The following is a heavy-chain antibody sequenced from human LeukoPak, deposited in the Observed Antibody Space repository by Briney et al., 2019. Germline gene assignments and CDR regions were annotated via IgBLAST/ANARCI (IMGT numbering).Heavy chain of an antibody. CDR3: ARDFRAGDIVVVTAYDAFDI. V-gene: IGHV1-69*13. D-gene: IGHD2-21*02. J-gene: IGHJ3*02. CDR1: GGTFSSYA. Sequence: SAKVSCKASGGTFSSYAISWVRQAPGQGLEWMGGIIPIFGTANYAQKFQGRVTITADESTSTAYMELSSLRSEDTVVYYCARDFRAGDIVVVTAYDAFDIWGQGTMVTVSS. CDR2: IIPIFGTA.